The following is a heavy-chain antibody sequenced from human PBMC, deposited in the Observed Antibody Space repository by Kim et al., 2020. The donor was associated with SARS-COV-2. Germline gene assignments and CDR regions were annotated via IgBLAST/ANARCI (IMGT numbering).Heavy chain of an antibody. CDR1: GGSISSSSYY. CDR2: IYYSGST. D-gene: IGHD6-13*01. Sequence: SETLSLTCTVSGGSISSSSYYWGWIRQPPGKGLEWIGSIYYSGSTYYNPSLKSRVTISVDTSKNQFSLKLSSVTAADTAVYYCARQRAAGLNWADIIPVGNYYYYYGMDVWGQGTTVTVS. J-gene: IGHJ6*02. CDR3: ARQRAAGLNWADIIPVGNYYYYYGMDV. V-gene: IGHV4-39*01.